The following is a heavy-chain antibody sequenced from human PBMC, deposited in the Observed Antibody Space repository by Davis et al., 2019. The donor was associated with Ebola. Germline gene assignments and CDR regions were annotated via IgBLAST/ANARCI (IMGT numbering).Heavy chain of an antibody. CDR1: GYTFTRYG. V-gene: IGHV1-18*01. CDR3: ARAVTMVLPSGWFDP. J-gene: IGHJ5*02. CDR2: ISAYNGNT. D-gene: IGHD3-10*01. Sequence: ASVKVSCKASGYTFTRYGISWVRQAPGQGLEWMGWISAYNGNTNYAQNLQGRVSMTTDTSTSTAYMEVRSLRYDDTAVYYCARAVTMVLPSGWFDPWGQGTLVTVSS.